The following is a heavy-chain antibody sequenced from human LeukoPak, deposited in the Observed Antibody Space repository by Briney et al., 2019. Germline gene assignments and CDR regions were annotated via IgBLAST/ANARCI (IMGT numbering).Heavy chain of an antibody. Sequence: GGSLRLSCVASGFTFSSYGMHWVRQAPGKGLEWVAVIPYDGSNKYYADSVKGRFPISRDNSKNTLYLQMNSLRAEDTAVYYCAKTAYSSSWLNFDYWGQGTLVTVSS. CDR1: GFTFSSYG. J-gene: IGHJ4*02. V-gene: IGHV3-30*18. CDR3: AKTAYSSSWLNFDY. CDR2: IPYDGSNK. D-gene: IGHD6-13*01.